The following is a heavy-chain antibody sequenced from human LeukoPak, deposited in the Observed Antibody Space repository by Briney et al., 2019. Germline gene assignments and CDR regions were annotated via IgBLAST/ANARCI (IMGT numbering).Heavy chain of an antibody. CDR3: AKYTTPYYFDY. J-gene: IGHJ4*02. CDR1: GFTFNNYV. CDR2: VSGRGSST. V-gene: IGHV3-23*01. Sequence: TGGSLRLSCEGSGFTFNNYVMNWVRQAPGKGLERVSGVSGRGSSTYYADSVKGRFTISRDNSQNTVYLQMKSLRAEDTAIYFCAKYTTPYYFDYWGQGILVTVSS. D-gene: IGHD1-1*01.